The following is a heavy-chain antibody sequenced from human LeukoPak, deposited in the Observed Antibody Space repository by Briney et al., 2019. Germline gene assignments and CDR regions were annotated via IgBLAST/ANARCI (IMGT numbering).Heavy chain of an antibody. CDR1: GFTISRSS. Sequence: GGSLRLSCAASGFTISRSSMHWVRQAPGKGLEFVSAISRSGGNTYYANSVKGRFTISRDNSKNTLYLQMNSLRAEDTAVYYCAKDDYYDTSGYRDWGQGTLVTVSS. V-gene: IGHV3-64*01. CDR2: ISRSGGNT. J-gene: IGHJ4*02. D-gene: IGHD3-22*01. CDR3: AKDDYYDTSGYRD.